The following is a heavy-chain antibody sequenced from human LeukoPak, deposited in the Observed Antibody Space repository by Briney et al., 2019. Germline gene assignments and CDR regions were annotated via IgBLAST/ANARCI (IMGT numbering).Heavy chain of an antibody. CDR3: ARGLRNLRIAARGLASTPPFGY. CDR2: TNHSGST. V-gene: IGHV4-34*01. Sequence: SETLSLTCAVYGGSFSGYYWSWIRQPPGKGLEWIGETNHSGSTNYNPSLKSRVTISVDTSKNQFSLKLSSVTAADTAVYYCARGLRNLRIAARGLASTPPFGYWGQGTLVTVSS. CDR1: GGSFSGYY. D-gene: IGHD6-6*01. J-gene: IGHJ4*02.